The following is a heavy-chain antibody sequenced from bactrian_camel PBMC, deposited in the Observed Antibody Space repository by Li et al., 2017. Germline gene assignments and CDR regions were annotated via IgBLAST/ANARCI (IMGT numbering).Heavy chain of an antibody. J-gene: IGHJ4*01. CDR1: GFTFSSHI. V-gene: IGHV3-2*01. CDR3: AAKSMWGRGGYCGQIRDPSEFRS. D-gene: IGHD1*01. CDR2: IYSDGSNT. Sequence: HVQLVESGGGSVQAGGSLRLSCAASGFTFSSHIMSWVRQAPGKGLEWVSSIYSDGSNTYYADSVKGRFTISRDNAKNRLYLQMNSLKPEDTAMYYCAAKSMWGRGGYCGQIRDPSEFRSWGQGTQVTVS.